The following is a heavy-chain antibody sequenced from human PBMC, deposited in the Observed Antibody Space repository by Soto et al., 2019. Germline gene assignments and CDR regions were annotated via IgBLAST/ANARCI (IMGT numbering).Heavy chain of an antibody. V-gene: IGHV3-21*01. Sequence: EVQLVESGGGLVKPGGSLRLSCAASGFTFSSYSMNWVRQAPGTGLEWVSSISGSGNYTHYADFLRGRFTISRDNAKTSLYLHMNSLRAEDTAVYYCAREGINNYNEYYFDSWGQGTVVTVSS. D-gene: IGHD4-4*01. CDR3: AREGINNYNEYYFDS. CDR1: GFTFSSYS. J-gene: IGHJ4*02. CDR2: ISGSGNYT.